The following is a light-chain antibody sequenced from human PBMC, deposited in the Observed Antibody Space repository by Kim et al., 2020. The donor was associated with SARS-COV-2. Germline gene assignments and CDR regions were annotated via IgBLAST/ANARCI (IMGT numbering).Light chain of an antibody. CDR1: QRVSPS. CDR2: GAS. Sequence: VSWGERATLSGKSGQRVSPSLACYQQKPGQPPKVLIYGASTRASGVPDLFSGSGSGTDFTLTISSLQAGDVAVYFCQQYYSTLRTFGQGTKVDIK. CDR3: QQYYSTLRT. V-gene: IGKV4-1*01. J-gene: IGKJ1*01.